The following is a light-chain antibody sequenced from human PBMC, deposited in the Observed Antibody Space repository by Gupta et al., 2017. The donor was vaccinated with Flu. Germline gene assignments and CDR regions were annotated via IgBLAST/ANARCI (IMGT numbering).Light chain of an antibody. CDR1: QSVGTA. J-gene: IGKJ1*01. CDR3: QQRNSWPLR. V-gene: IGKV3-11*01. CDR2: DAS. Sequence: PATLSLSPGERATLSGRASQSVGTALAWYQQRPGQPPRLLIYDASNRASGIPDRFRGSGSGTDFTLTISSLQTEDCAVYYCQQRNSWPLRFGQGTKVEIK.